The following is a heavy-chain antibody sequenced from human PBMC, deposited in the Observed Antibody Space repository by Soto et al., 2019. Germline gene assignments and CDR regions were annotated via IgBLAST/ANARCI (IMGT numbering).Heavy chain of an antibody. CDR2: ISGSGGST. Sequence: GGSLRLSCAASGFTFSSYAMSWVRQAPGKGLEWVSAISGSGGSTYYAGSVEGRFTISRDNSKNTLYLQMNSLRAEDTAVYYCAKDRHYYDSSGYEVWFDPWGQGTLVTVSS. V-gene: IGHV3-23*01. J-gene: IGHJ5*02. D-gene: IGHD3-22*01. CDR1: GFTFSSYA. CDR3: AKDRHYYDSSGYEVWFDP.